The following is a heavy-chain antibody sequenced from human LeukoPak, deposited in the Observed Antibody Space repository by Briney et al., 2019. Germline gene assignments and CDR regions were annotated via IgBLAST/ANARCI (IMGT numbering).Heavy chain of an antibody. CDR1: GLTVSSHY. CDR2: LYSGGST. CDR3: ARRPDYGGTPTFDY. J-gene: IGHJ4*01. D-gene: IGHD4-23*01. Sequence: PGGSLRLSCADPGLTVSSHYRSWVRQAPGKGLEWVSVLYSGGSTYYADSVKGRFTISRDNSKNTLYLQMNSLRVEDTAVYYCARRPDYGGTPTFDYWGHGTLVTVSS. V-gene: IGHV3-66*01.